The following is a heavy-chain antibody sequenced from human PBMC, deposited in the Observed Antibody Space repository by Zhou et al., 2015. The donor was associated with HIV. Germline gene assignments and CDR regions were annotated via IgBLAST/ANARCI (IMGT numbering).Heavy chain of an antibody. CDR2: IIPIFGTA. D-gene: IGHD6-13*01. Sequence: QVQLVQSGAEVKKPGSSVKVSCKASGGTFSSYAISWVRQAPGQGLEWMGGIIPIFGTANYAQKFQGRVTITADESTSTAYMELSSLRSEDTAVYYCARDKTHSSSWYRTGGMDVWGQGTTVTVSS. CDR1: GGTFSSYA. J-gene: IGHJ6*02. V-gene: IGHV1-69*01. CDR3: ARDKTHSSSWYRTGGMDV.